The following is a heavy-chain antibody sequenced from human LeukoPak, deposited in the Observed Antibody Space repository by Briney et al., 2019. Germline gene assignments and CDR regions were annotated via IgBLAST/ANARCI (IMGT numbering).Heavy chain of an antibody. J-gene: IGHJ4*02. D-gene: IGHD3-10*01. V-gene: IGHV3-7*03. CDR1: GFTFSSYW. CDR2: IKQDGSEK. Sequence: PGGSLRLSCAASGFTFSSYWMSWVRQAPGNGLERVANIKQDGSEKYYVDSVKGRFTISRDNAKNSLYLQMNSLRAEDTAVYYCARDAPDMVRGGIDYWGQGTLVTVSS. CDR3: ARDAPDMVRGGIDY.